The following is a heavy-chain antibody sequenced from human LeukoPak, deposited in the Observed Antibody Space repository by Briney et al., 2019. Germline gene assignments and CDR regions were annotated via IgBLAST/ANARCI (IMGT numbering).Heavy chain of an antibody. J-gene: IGHJ4*02. CDR1: GFTFSSYG. Sequence: GGSLRLSCAASGFTFSSYGMHWVRQAPGKGLEWGAVIWYDGSNKDYADSVKGRFTISRDNSRNTLYLQMNSLRAEDTAVYYCARDGDGYNYGPDSPAPIDYWGQGTLVTVSS. D-gene: IGHD5-24*01. CDR3: ARDGDGYNYGPDSPAPIDY. CDR2: IWYDGSNK. V-gene: IGHV3-33*01.